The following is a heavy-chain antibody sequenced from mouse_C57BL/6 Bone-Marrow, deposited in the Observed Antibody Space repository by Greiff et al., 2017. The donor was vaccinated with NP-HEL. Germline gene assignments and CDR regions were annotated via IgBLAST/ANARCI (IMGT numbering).Heavy chain of an antibody. CDR3: TRDKKNYSNYEGFAY. D-gene: IGHD2-5*01. J-gene: IGHJ3*01. V-gene: IGHV5-9-1*02. Sequence: DVQLVESGEGLVKPGGSLKLSCAASGFTFSSYAMSWVRQTPEKRLEWVAYISSGGDYIYYADTVKGRFTISRDNARNTLYLQMSSLKSEDTAMYYCTRDKKNYSNYEGFAYWGQGTLVTVSA. CDR2: ISSGGDYI. CDR1: GFTFSSYA.